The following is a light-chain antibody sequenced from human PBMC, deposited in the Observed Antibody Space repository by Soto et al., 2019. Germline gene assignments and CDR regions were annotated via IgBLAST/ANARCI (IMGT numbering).Light chain of an antibody. CDR3: QSYDSSLSGVV. V-gene: IGLV1-40*01. J-gene: IGLJ2*01. Sequence: QSVLTQPPSVSGAPGQRVTISCTGSSSNIGAGYDVHWYQQLPGTAPKLLIYGISNRPSGVPDRFSGSKSGTSASLAITGLQAEDEADYYCQSYDSSLSGVVFGGGTKLTV. CDR2: GIS. CDR1: SSNIGAGYD.